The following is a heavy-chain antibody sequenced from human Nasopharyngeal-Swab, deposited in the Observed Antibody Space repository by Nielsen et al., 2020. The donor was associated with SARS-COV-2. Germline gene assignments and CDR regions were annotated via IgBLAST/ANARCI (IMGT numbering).Heavy chain of an antibody. CDR1: GFTVSSNY. Sequence: GGSLRLSCAASGFTVSSNYMTWVRQTPGKGLEWVAVIYSGGSTYYADSVKGRFTISRDNSKSTLYLQMNSLRAEDTAAYYCAKDLNSNFLNYMDVWGKGTTVSVSS. D-gene: IGHD4-11*01. J-gene: IGHJ6*03. CDR3: AKDLNSNFLNYMDV. CDR2: IYSGGST. V-gene: IGHV3-53*01.